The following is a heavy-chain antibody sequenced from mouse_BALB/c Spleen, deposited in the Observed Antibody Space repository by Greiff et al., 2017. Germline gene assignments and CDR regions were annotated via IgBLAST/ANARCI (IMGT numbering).Heavy chain of an antibody. Sequence: VQLKESGAELVRSGASVKLSCTASGFNIKDYYMHWVKQRPEQGLEWIGWIDPENGDTEYAPKFQGKATMTADTSSNTAYLQLSSLTSEDTAVYYCNAWGRRRALSAMDYWGQGTSVTVSS. CDR3: NAWGRRRALSAMDY. J-gene: IGHJ4*01. CDR2: IDPENGDT. D-gene: IGHD3-2*02. CDR1: GFNIKDYY. V-gene: IGHV14-4*02.